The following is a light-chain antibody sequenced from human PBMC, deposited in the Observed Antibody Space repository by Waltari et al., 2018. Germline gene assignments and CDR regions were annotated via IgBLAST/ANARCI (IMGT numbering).Light chain of an antibody. CDR2: AAS. Sequence: IMLTQSPDTLSLSPGERAPLSFRASQSIGTFLVWYQQKPGQAPRRLIYAASTRATGIPDRFSGSGSGTDFSLILSRLEPEDFAVDYCQHYVRLPVTFGQGTKVEIK. CDR3: QHYVRLPVT. CDR1: QSIGTF. J-gene: IGKJ1*01. V-gene: IGKV3-20*01.